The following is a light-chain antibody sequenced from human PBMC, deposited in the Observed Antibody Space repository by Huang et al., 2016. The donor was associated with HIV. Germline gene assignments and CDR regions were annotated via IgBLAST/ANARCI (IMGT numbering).Light chain of an antibody. CDR3: MQGTHWPWA. V-gene: IGKV2-30*01. Sequence: DVVLTQSPPSLPVTLGQPASISCGSNQSLVYSDGNTYLSWFQHRPGQSPRRLIYKISNRDSGVPDRFSGSGSGTDFTLRISRMEAEDLGIYYCMQGTHWPWAFGQGTNVEIK. CDR2: KIS. J-gene: IGKJ1*01. CDR1: QSLVYSDGNTY.